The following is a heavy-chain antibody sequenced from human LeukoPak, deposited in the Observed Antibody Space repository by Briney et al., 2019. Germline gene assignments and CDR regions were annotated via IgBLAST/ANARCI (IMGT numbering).Heavy chain of an antibody. CDR3: TRHTVVPAAISYYYYYMDV. CDR1: GFTFSGSA. J-gene: IGHJ6*03. D-gene: IGHD2-2*01. Sequence: PGGSLRLSCAASGFTFSGSAMHWVRQASGKGLEWVGRIRSKANSYATAYAASVKGRFTISRDDSKNTAYLQMNSLKTEDTAVYYCTRHTVVPAAISYYYYYMDVWRKETTVTVSS. CDR2: IRSKANSYAT. V-gene: IGHV3-73*01.